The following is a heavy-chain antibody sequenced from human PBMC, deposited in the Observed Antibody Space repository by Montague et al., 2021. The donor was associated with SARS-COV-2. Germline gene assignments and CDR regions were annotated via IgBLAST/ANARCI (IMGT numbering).Heavy chain of an antibody. Sequence: SETLSLTCTVSGGSFSSSSYYWGWICPPPGQGLEWNGSLYYSGSTYSNPSLKRRVTISVDTSKNQFSLKLSSATAADTAVYYCARDGRQQLVRLSGMDVWGQGTTGTVSS. J-gene: IGHJ6*02. CDR3: ARDGRQQLVRLSGMDV. CDR2: LYYSGST. V-gene: IGHV4-39*07. CDR1: GGSFSSSSYY. D-gene: IGHD6-13*01.